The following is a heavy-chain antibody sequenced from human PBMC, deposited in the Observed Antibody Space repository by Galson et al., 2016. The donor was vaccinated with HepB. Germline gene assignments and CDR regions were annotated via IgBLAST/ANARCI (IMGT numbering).Heavy chain of an antibody. Sequence: SLRLSCAASGFNVSVNYMTWVRQAPGKGLECVSLIYSGGGTYYAASVRGRFTISRDTSKNTLYLQMNSLRADDTAVYYCATRSIAAPKWGQGALVTVSS. J-gene: IGHJ4*02. D-gene: IGHD6-6*01. CDR1: GFNVSVNY. CDR2: IYSGGGT. V-gene: IGHV3-53*01. CDR3: ATRSIAAPK.